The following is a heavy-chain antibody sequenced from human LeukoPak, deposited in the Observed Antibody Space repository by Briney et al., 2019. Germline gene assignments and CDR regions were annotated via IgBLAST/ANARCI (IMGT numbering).Heavy chain of an antibody. CDR1: GFTFSSYG. J-gene: IGHJ4*02. CDR3: ARETPRRGETRDGYR. Sequence: PGRSLRLSCAASGFTFSSYGMHWVPQAPGKGLEWVAVISYDGSNKYYADSVKGRFTISRDNAKNSLYLQMNSLRAEDTAVYYCARETPRRGETRDGYRWGQGTLVTVSS. V-gene: IGHV3-30*03. D-gene: IGHD5-24*01. CDR2: ISYDGSNK.